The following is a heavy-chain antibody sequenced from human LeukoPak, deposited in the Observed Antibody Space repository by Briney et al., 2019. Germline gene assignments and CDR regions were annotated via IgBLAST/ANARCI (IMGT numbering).Heavy chain of an antibody. CDR2: IIPIFGTA. J-gene: IGHJ4*02. V-gene: IGHV1-69*13. CDR1: GGTFSSYA. CDR3: ARGSDYYDSKVRVAVPNFDY. Sequence: GASVKVSCKASGGTFSSYAISWVRQAPGQGLEWMGGIIPIFGTANYAQKFQGRVTITADESTSTAYMELRSLRSDDTAVYYCARGSDYYDSKVRVAVPNFDYWGQGTLVTVSS. D-gene: IGHD3-22*01.